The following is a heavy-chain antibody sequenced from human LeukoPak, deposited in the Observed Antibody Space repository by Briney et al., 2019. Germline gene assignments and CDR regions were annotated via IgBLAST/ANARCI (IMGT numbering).Heavy chain of an antibody. CDR1: GGSISSSSYY. Sequence: ETLSLTCTVSGGSISSSSYYWGWIRQPPGKGLEWIGSIYYSGSTYYNPSLKSRVTISVDTSKNQFSLRLSSVTAADTAVYYCARMLYCSGGSCSWYYFDYWGQGTLVTVSS. CDR2: IYYSGST. V-gene: IGHV4-39*01. D-gene: IGHD2-15*01. CDR3: ARMLYCSGGSCSWYYFDY. J-gene: IGHJ4*02.